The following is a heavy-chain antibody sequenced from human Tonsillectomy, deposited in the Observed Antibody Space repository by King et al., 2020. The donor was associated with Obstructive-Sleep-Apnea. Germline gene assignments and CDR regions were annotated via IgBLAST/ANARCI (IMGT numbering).Heavy chain of an antibody. V-gene: IGHV3-23*04. CDR3: AKETSWSGYYRVDY. D-gene: IGHD3-3*01. CDR1: GFTFSSYA. Sequence: VQLVESGGGLVQPGGSLRLSCAASGFTFSSYAMSWVRQAPGKGLEWVSAISGSGGSTYFADSVKGRFTFSRDNSKNTRYLQMNSLRAEDTAVYYCAKETSWSGYYRVDYWGQGTLVTVSS. CDR2: ISGSGGST. J-gene: IGHJ4*02.